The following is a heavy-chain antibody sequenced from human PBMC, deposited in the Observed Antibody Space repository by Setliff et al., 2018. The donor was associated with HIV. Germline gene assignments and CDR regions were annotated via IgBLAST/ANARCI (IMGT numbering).Heavy chain of an antibody. CDR3: ARGREVKRETYYDYLYMDV. J-gene: IGHJ6*03. D-gene: IGHD1-26*01. CDR1: GESFTDHF. V-gene: IGHV4-34*01. CDR2: INHSGST. Sequence: SQTLSLTCAVYGESFTDHFWTWIRQAPGKGLEWRGEINHSGSTNQNPSLKSRFNLSVDTSKKQFSLRMNSVHAAVTAVYYCARGREVKRETYYDYLYMDVWSRGTAVTVSS.